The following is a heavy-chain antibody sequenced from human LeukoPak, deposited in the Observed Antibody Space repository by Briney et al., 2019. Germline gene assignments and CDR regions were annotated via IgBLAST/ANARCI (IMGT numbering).Heavy chain of an antibody. Sequence: GGSLRLSCAASGFTFSSYAMSWDRQAPGKGLEWVSAISGSGGSTYYADSVKGRFTISRDNSKNTLYLQMNSLRAEDTAVYYCAKDVGYCSGGSCYPEYFQHWGQGTLVTVSS. D-gene: IGHD2-15*01. CDR3: AKDVGYCSGGSCYPEYFQH. J-gene: IGHJ1*01. V-gene: IGHV3-23*01. CDR1: GFTFSSYA. CDR2: ISGSGGST.